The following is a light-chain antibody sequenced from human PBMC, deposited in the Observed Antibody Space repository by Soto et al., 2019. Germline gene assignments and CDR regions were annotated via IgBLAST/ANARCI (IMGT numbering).Light chain of an antibody. V-gene: IGKV3-15*01. Sequence: EVVMTQSPATLSLSPGESATLSCSASQSVSSDLAWYQQKPGQAPRLLIYGASTRATDIPPRFNGGWSGTEFTLTISSLQSEDFAIYYCQQYHDWPPITFGPGTRVDVK. CDR2: GAS. CDR1: QSVSSD. CDR3: QQYHDWPPIT. J-gene: IGKJ3*01.